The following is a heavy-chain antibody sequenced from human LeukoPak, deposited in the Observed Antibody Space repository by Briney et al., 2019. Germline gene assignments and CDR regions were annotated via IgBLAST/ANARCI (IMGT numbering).Heavy chain of an antibody. CDR3: ARDSGVVVFDY. J-gene: IGHJ4*02. Sequence: PGGSLRLSCAASGFSFSDAWMSWVRQAPGKGLEWVSAISGSGGSTYYADSVKGRFTISRDNSKNTLYLQMNSLRAEDTAVYYCARDSGVVVFDYWGQGTLVTVSS. CDR1: GFSFSDAW. CDR2: ISGSGGST. D-gene: IGHD2-15*01. V-gene: IGHV3-23*01.